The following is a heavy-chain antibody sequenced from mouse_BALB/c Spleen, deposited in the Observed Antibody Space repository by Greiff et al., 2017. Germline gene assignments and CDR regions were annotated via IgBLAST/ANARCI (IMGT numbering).Heavy chain of an antibody. J-gene: IGHJ4*01. V-gene: IGHV1-87*01. Sequence: VQLQESGAELARPGASVKLSCKASGYTFTSYWMQWVKQRPGQGLEWIGAIYPGDGDTRYTQKFKGKATLTADKSSSTAYMQLSSLASEDSAVYYCARSYRYDYYAMDYWGQGTSVTVSS. CDR1: GYTFTSYW. D-gene: IGHD2-14*01. CDR2: IYPGDGDT. CDR3: ARSYRYDYYAMDY.